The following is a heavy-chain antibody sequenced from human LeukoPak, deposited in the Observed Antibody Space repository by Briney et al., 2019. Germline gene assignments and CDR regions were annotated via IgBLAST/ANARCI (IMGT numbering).Heavy chain of an antibody. Sequence: PGGSLRLSCAASGFTFSSYSMNWVRQAPGKGLEWVSYISSSSSTIYYADSVKGRFTISRDNSKNTLYLQMNSLRAEDTAVYYCAKDSGSYRYFQHWGQGTLVTVSS. CDR1: GFTFSSYS. CDR3: AKDSGSYRYFQH. D-gene: IGHD1-26*01. J-gene: IGHJ1*01. CDR2: ISSSSSTI. V-gene: IGHV3-48*01.